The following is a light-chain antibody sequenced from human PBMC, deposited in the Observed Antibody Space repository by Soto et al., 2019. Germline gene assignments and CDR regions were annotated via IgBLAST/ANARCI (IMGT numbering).Light chain of an antibody. CDR1: QSVGSNY. Sequence: EIVLTQSPGTLSLSPGETATLSCRASQSVGSNYLAWYQQKPGQAPRLLIYAASSRASDIPDRFSGSGSGTDFTLTISRLEPEDFAVYYCQQYGSSPPYTFGQGTKLEI. J-gene: IGKJ2*01. CDR3: QQYGSSPPYT. CDR2: AAS. V-gene: IGKV3-20*01.